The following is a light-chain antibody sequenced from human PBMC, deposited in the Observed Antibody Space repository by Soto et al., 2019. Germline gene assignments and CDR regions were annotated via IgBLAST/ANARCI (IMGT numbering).Light chain of an antibody. CDR2: SAS. J-gene: IGKJ4*01. CDR3: QQSKTFPLT. CDR1: QRISAF. Sequence: DIQMTQSPSSVSAFVGESVTITCHASQRISAFLNWYHQKPGKAPKLLIYSASYLQSGVPSNFSGSGSGTDFTLSIVTLQPEDSGTYFCQQSKTFPLTFGGGTKVEIK. V-gene: IGKV1-39*01.